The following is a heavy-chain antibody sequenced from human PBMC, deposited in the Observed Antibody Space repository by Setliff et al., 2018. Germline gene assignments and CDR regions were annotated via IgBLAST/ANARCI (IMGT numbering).Heavy chain of an antibody. J-gene: IGHJ3*01. D-gene: IGHD1-26*01. CDR1: GDSISSGDYF. V-gene: IGHV4-30-4*08. Sequence: SETLSLTCTVSGDSISSGDYFWSWIRQPPGKGLEWIAYIYHSGSAYYNPSLKSRVTMSVDTSKNQFSLHLTSVTAADTAAYYCAREVGTSTSSDAFDVWGQGMMVTVSS. CDR2: IYHSGSA. CDR3: AREVGTSTSSDAFDV.